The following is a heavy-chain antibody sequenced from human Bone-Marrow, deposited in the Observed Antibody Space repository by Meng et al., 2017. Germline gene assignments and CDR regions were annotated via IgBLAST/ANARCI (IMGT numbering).Heavy chain of an antibody. CDR3: ARDDYYDSSGVYGMDV. CDR1: GFTFSSYE. D-gene: IGHD3-22*01. Sequence: GESLKISCAASGFTFSSYEMNWVRQAPGKGLEWVSYIRSSGSTIYYADSVKGRFTISRDNAKNSLYLQMNSLRAEDTAVYYCARDDYYDSSGVYGMDVWGQGTTVTVSS. J-gene: IGHJ6*02. CDR2: IRSSGSTI. V-gene: IGHV3-48*03.